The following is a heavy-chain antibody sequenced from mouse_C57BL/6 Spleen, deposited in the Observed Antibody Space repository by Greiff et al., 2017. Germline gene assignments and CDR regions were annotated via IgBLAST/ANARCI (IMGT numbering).Heavy chain of an antibody. CDR3: ASRFRGAY. Sequence: QVQLQQPGAELVMPGASVKLSCKASGYTFTSYWMHWVKQRPGQGLEWIGEIDPSDSYTNYNQKFKGKSTLTVDKSSSTAYMQLSSLTSEDSAVYYCASRFRGAYWGQGTLVTVSA. CDR2: IDPSDSYT. V-gene: IGHV1-69*01. J-gene: IGHJ3*01. CDR1: GYTFTSYW.